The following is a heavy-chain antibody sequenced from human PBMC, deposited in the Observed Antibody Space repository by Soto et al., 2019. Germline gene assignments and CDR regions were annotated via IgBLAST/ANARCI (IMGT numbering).Heavy chain of an antibody. V-gene: IGHV1-46*01. CDR2: INPSAGTT. Sequence: ASVKVSCKASGGTFSSYAISWVRQAPGQGLEWMGIINPSAGTTSYAQKFQGRVTMTRDTSTSTVYMELSSLRSEDTAVYYCARDSFQGIAARSHGEDVWGRGTTVTVSS. D-gene: IGHD6-6*01. J-gene: IGHJ6*02. CDR3: ARDSFQGIAARSHGEDV. CDR1: GGTFSSYA.